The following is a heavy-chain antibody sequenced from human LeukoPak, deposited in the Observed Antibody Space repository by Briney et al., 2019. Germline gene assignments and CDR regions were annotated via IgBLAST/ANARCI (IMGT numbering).Heavy chain of an antibody. Sequence: PGGSLRLSCAASGFTVSSNYMSWVRQAPGKGLAWVSVIYGSGGTYYADSVKGRFTISRDNSKNTLYLQMNSLRAEDTAVYYCARGSLFGSLGYWGQGTLVTVSP. J-gene: IGHJ4*02. V-gene: IGHV3-53*01. CDR1: GFTVSSNY. CDR2: IYGSGGT. CDR3: ARGSLFGSLGY. D-gene: IGHD3-16*01.